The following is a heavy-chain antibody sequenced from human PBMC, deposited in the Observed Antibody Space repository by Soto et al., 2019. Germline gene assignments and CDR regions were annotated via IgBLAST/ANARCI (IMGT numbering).Heavy chain of an antibody. V-gene: IGHV4-31*03. CDR3: ARGDSSGYLGSDAFDI. CDR2: IYYSGST. D-gene: IGHD3-22*01. J-gene: IGHJ3*02. Sequence: QVQLQESGPGLVKPSQTLSLTCTVSGGSISSGGYYWSWIRQHPGKGLEWIGYIYYSGSTYYNPSLKSRVTISVDTSMNQFSLKLSSVTAADTAVYYCARGDSSGYLGSDAFDIWGQGTMVTVSS. CDR1: GGSISSGGYY.